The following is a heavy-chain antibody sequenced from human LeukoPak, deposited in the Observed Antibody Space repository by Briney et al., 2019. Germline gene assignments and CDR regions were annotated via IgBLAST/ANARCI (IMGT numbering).Heavy chain of an antibody. V-gene: IGHV4-61*01. Sequence: SETLSLTCTVSGGSVSSGSYYWSWIRQPPGKGLEWIGYIYYSGSTNYNPSLKSQVTISVDTSKNQFSLKLSSVTAWDNAGLYCARGLGGGRYYYDSSGYRIVYWGQGTLVTVSS. CDR1: GGSVSSGSYY. J-gene: IGHJ4*02. D-gene: IGHD3-22*01. CDR3: ARGLGGGRYYYDSSGYRIVY. CDR2: IYYSGST.